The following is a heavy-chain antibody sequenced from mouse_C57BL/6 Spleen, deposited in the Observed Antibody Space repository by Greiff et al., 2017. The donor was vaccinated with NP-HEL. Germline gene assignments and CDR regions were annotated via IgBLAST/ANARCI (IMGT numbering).Heavy chain of an antibody. CDR2: ISSGGDYI. CDR1: GFTFSSYA. J-gene: IGHJ1*03. D-gene: IGHD2-4*01. CDR3: TRWGIYDYDGYFDV. Sequence: EVKLMESGEGLVKPGGSLKLSCAASGFTFSSYAMSWVRQTPEKRLEWVAYISSGGDYIYYADTVKGRFTISRDNARNTLYLQMSSLKSEDTAMYYCTRWGIYDYDGYFDVWGTGTTVTVSS. V-gene: IGHV5-9-1*02.